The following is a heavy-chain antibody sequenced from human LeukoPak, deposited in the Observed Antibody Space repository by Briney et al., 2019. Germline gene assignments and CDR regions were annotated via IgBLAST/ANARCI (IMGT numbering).Heavy chain of an antibody. CDR1: GYTFTSYY. J-gene: IGHJ4*02. CDR2: INPSGGST. V-gene: IGHV1-46*01. D-gene: IGHD4-17*01. Sequence: ASVKVSCKASGYTFTSYYMHWVRQAPGQGLEWMGIINPSGGSTSYAQKLQGRVTMTRDTSTSTVYMELSSLRSEDTAVYYCARDRGADYGDYRFDYWGQGTLVTVSS. CDR3: ARDRGADYGDYRFDY.